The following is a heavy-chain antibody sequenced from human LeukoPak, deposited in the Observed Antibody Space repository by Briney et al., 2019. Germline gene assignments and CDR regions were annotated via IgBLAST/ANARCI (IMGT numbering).Heavy chain of an antibody. Sequence: ASVKVSCKASGYRFSDYTITWVRQAPGQGLQWMGWISRYNGDTYYAQKLQDRVTMTTDTSRSTAYMELRSLKSDDTAVYYCARDLEGNGDSPDIWGRGTMVTVSS. CDR1: GYRFSDYT. V-gene: IGHV1-18*01. D-gene: IGHD4-17*01. CDR3: ARDLEGNGDSPDI. CDR2: ISRYNGDT. J-gene: IGHJ3*02.